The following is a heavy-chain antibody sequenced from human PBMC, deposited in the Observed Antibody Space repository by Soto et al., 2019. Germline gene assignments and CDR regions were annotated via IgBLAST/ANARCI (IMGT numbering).Heavy chain of an antibody. D-gene: IGHD3-10*01. CDR2: INHSGST. Sequence: SETLSLTCAVYGGSFSGYYWSWIPQPPGKGLEWIGEINHSGSTNYNPSLKSRVTISVDTSKNQFSLKLSSVTAADTAVYYCARVPTMVRGVISGNDYFDYWGQGTLVTVSS. CDR3: ARVPTMVRGVISGNDYFDY. V-gene: IGHV4-34*01. J-gene: IGHJ4*02. CDR1: GGSFSGYY.